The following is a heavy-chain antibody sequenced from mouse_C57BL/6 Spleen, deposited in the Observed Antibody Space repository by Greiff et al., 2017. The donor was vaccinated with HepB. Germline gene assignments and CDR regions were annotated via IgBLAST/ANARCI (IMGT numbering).Heavy chain of an antibody. CDR2: ISNGGGST. CDR3: ARLKYSNWYFDV. J-gene: IGHJ1*03. CDR1: GFTFSDYY. Sequence: EVMLVESGGGLVQPGGSLKLSCAASGFTFSDYYMYWVRQTPEKRLEWVAYISNGGGSTYYPDTVKGRFTISRDNAKNTLYLQMSRLKSEDTAMYYWARLKYSNWYFDVWGTGTTVTVSS. D-gene: IGHD2-5*01. V-gene: IGHV5-12*01.